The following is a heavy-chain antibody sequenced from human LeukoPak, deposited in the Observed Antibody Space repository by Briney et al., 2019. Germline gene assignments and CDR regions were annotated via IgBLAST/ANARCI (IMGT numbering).Heavy chain of an antibody. CDR1: GFTFSSYA. D-gene: IGHD1-26*01. CDR3: AKAPSIVGATT. J-gene: IGHJ4*02. Sequence: GGSLRLSCAASGFTFSSYAMSWVRQAPGKELEWVSAISGSGGSTYYADSVKGRFTISRDNSKNTLYLQMNSLRAEDTAVYYCAKAPSIVGATTWGQGTLVTVSS. V-gene: IGHV3-23*01. CDR2: ISGSGGST.